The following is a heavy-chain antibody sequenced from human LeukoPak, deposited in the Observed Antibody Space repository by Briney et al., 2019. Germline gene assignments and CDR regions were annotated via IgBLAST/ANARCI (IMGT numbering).Heavy chain of an antibody. CDR2: ISYDGSNK. CDR3: ARAIAPYYYYYGMDV. Sequence: PGRPLRLSCAASGFTFSSYAMHWVRQAPGKGLEWVAVISYDGSNKYYADSVKGRFTISRDNSKNTLYLQMNSLRAEDTAVYYCARAIAPYYYYYGMDVWGQGTTVTVSS. D-gene: IGHD2/OR15-2a*01. V-gene: IGHV3-30-3*01. J-gene: IGHJ6*02. CDR1: GFTFSSYA.